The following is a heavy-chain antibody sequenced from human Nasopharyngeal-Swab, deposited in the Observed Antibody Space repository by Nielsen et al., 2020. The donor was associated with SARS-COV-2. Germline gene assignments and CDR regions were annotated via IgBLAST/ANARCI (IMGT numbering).Heavy chain of an antibody. Sequence: GGSLRLSCAVSGLTVSSTYMSWVRQAPGKGLEWVSVTEIGGTTHYADSVKGRFSISRDSSKNTLYLQMNSLRADDTAVYYCARGRTWYFDYWGQGTLVTVSS. J-gene: IGHJ4*02. V-gene: IGHV3-53*01. CDR1: GLTVSSTY. CDR3: ARGRTWYFDY. CDR2: TEIGGTT.